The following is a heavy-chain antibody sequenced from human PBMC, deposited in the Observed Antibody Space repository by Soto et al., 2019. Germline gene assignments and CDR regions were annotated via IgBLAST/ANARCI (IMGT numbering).Heavy chain of an antibody. CDR2: INPSGATT. D-gene: IGHD2-15*01. J-gene: IGHJ4*02. CDR3: AKRLQPAVGPFDC. V-gene: IGHV3-23*01. CDR1: GFTFSSYT. Sequence: SLRLYCAACGFTFSSYTMTWVRQVPGEGPEWVSIINPSGATTYYAGSVKGRFTISRDNSKNTLYLQMNSLRADDTAVYYCAKRLQPAVGPFDCWGLGTLVTVSS.